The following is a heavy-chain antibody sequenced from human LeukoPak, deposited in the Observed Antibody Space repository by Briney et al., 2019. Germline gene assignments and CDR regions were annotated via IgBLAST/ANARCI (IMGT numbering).Heavy chain of an antibody. Sequence: APVKVSCKASGGTFSSYAISWVGQAPGQGLEWMGRIIPILGIANYAQKFQGRVTITADKSTSTAYMELSSLRSEDTAVYYCARDLGGYDYVGFGYWGQGTLVTVSS. CDR1: GGTFSSYA. V-gene: IGHV1-69*04. D-gene: IGHD5-12*01. CDR3: ARDLGGYDYVGFGY. CDR2: IIPILGIA. J-gene: IGHJ4*02.